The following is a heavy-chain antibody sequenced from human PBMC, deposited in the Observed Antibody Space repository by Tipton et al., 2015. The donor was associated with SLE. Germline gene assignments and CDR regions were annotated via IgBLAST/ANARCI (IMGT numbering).Heavy chain of an antibody. CDR1: GGSISSYY. CDR3: ARGAAAADTGAFDS. CDR2: IYNSGST. D-gene: IGHD6-13*01. Sequence: TLSLTCTVSGGSISSYYWSWIRQPPGKGLEWIGYIYNSGSTNYNPSLKCRVTISVDTSKNQFSLKLSSVTPADTAVYYCARGAAAADTGAFDSWGQGTMVTVSS. J-gene: IGHJ3*02. V-gene: IGHV4-59*01.